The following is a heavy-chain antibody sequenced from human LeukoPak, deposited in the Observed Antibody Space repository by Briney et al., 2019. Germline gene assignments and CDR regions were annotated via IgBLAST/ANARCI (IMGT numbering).Heavy chain of an antibody. J-gene: IGHJ4*02. Sequence: GGSLRLSCAASGFTFSNYWMHWVRQAPGKGLVWVSRINSDGSSTSYADFVKGRFTISRDDAKNSLYLQMNSLRAEDTAVYYCARGYSSGIDYWGQGTLVTVSS. D-gene: IGHD6-19*01. CDR2: INSDGSST. CDR1: GFTFSNYW. CDR3: ARGYSSGIDY. V-gene: IGHV3-74*01.